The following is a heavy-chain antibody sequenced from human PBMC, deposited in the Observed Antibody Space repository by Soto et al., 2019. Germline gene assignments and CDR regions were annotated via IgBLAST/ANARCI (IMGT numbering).Heavy chain of an antibody. V-gene: IGHV3-7*03. CDR1: DFTFRNYW. Sequence: GGSLRLSCATSDFTFRNYWMNWVRQAPGKGLEWVANIKPDGSATNYVESVKGRFTISRDNVRNSVSLQMNSLRVEDTAVYFCFGGNGGPQWGQGTLVTVSS. CDR2: IKPDGSAT. D-gene: IGHD3-16*01. CDR3: FGGNGGPQ. J-gene: IGHJ4*02.